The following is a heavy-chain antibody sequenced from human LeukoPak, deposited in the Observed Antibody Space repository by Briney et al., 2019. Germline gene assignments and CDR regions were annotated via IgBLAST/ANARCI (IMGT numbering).Heavy chain of an antibody. CDR1: GFTFSRYG. J-gene: IGHJ4*02. D-gene: IGHD5-12*01. CDR3: ARDKIQWLRNSYFDY. CDR2: TSGSSGSTI. V-gene: IGHV3-48*01. Sequence: PGGSLRLSCKASGFTFSRYGMNWVRQAPGRGLEWLSYTSGSSGSTIYYAQSVRGRFTISRDDAKNTLYLQMNSLRADDTAVYFCARDKIQWLRNSYFDYWGQGVLVTVSS.